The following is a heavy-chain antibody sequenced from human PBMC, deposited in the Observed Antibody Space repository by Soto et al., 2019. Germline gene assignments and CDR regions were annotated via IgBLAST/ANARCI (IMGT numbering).Heavy chain of an antibody. Sequence: QVQLVESGGGVVQPGRSLRLSCAASGFTFSSYGMHWVRQAPGKGLEWVAVISYDGSNKYYADSVKGRFTISRDNSKNALYLQMNSLRAEDTAVYYCAKGGYDFWSGYPVAYYGIDVWGQGTTVTVSS. CDR2: ISYDGSNK. D-gene: IGHD3-3*01. J-gene: IGHJ6*02. V-gene: IGHV3-30*18. CDR3: AKGGYDFWSGYPVAYYGIDV. CDR1: GFTFSSYG.